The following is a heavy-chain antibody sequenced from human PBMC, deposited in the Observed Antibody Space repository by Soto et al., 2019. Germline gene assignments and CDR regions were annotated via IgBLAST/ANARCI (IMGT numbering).Heavy chain of an antibody. CDR1: GFTFSSYA. J-gene: IGHJ4*02. D-gene: IGHD1-26*01. V-gene: IGHV3-30-3*01. CDR2: ILNDGSNK. Sequence: QVQLVESGGGVVQPGRSLRLSCAASGFTFSSYAMHWVRQAPGKGLEWVAVILNDGSNKYYADSVKGRFTISRDNSKNTLYLHMNSLRDEDTAMYYCARDGIVGATRGYYFDYWGQGTLVPVSS. CDR3: ARDGIVGATRGYYFDY.